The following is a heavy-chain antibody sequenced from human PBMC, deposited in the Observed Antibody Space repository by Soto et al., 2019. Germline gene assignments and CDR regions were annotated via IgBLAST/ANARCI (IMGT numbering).Heavy chain of an antibody. J-gene: IGHJ4*02. V-gene: IGHV1-69*13. CDR2: IIPIFGTA. D-gene: IGHD3-9*01. CDR3: ARDFGFLTGYSHYFDD. CDR1: GGTFSSYA. Sequence: SVKVSCKASGGTFSSYAISWVRQAPGQGLEWMGGIIPIFGTANYAQKFQGRVTITADESTSTAYMELSSLRSEDTAVYYCARDFGFLTGYSHYFDDWGQGTLVTVSS.